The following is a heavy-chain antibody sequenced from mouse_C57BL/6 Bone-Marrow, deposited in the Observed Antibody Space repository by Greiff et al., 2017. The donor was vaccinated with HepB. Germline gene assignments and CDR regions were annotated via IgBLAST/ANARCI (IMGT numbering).Heavy chain of an antibody. CDR2: IYPRSGNT. CDR1: GYTFTSYG. D-gene: IGHD1-1*01. V-gene: IGHV1-81*01. CDR3: AKNYVGWFAY. J-gene: IGHJ3*01. Sequence: VQLQQSGAELARPGASVKLSCKASGYTFTSYGISWVKQRTGQGLEWIGEIYPRSGNTYYNEKFKGKATLTADKSSSTAYMELRSLTSEDSAVYFCAKNYVGWFAYGGQGTLVTVSA.